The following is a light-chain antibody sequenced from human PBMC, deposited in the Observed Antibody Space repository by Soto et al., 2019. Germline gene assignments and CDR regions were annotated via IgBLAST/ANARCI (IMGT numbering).Light chain of an antibody. Sequence: DIQMTQSPSSLSASVGDRVTITCRASQSISTYLHWYQQKPGRAPKLLISAASSLQSGVPSRFSGSGSGTDFTLTVSDLQPEDFATYWCQQSYTNPPTFGPGTKVDLK. V-gene: IGKV1-39*01. CDR2: AAS. J-gene: IGKJ3*01. CDR3: QQSYTNPPT. CDR1: QSISTY.